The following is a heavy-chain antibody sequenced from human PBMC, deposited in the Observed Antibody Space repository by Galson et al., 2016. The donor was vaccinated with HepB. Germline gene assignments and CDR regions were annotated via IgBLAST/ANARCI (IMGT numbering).Heavy chain of an antibody. D-gene: IGHD1-26*01. CDR3: ATGGSYSTIDPFDI. Sequence: SLRLSCAAPGFSFSNAWMNWVRQAPGKGLEXVGRIKSKPDGGTRDYAAPVKGRFSVSRDDSENTLYLQMDSLKTEDSAVYYCATGGSYSTIDPFDIWGQGTMVTVSS. J-gene: IGHJ3*02. CDR2: IKSKPDGGTR. CDR1: GFSFSNAW. V-gene: IGHV3-15*07.